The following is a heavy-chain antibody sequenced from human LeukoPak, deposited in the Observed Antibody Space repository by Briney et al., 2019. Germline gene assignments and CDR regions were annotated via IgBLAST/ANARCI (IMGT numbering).Heavy chain of an antibody. D-gene: IGHD4-17*01. Sequence: PSETLSLTCAVSGGSLSGYYWSWIRQSPGKGLEWMGDIHHDGRTKYKSSFKSRVTIFLDSSKNEVPLRLSPVTPADTALYFCARDVVPRDYGDTVNAYDLWGQGTMVTVAP. V-gene: IGHV4-34*01. CDR1: GGSLSGYY. CDR3: ARDVVPRDYGDTVNAYDL. J-gene: IGHJ3*01. CDR2: IHHDGRT.